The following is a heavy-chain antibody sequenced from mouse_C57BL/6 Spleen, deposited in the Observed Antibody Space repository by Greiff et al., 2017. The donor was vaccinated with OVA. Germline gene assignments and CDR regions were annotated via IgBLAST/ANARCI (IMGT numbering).Heavy chain of an antibody. Sequence: EVQLVESGGGLVKPGGSLKLSCAASGFTFSDYGMHWVRQAPEKGLEWVAYISSGSSTIYYAATVKGRFTISRDNAKNTLFLQMTSLKSEDTTMYYCARGRAMDYWGQGTSVTVSS. CDR1: GFTFSDYG. CDR2: ISSGSSTI. CDR3: ARGRAMDY. J-gene: IGHJ4*01. V-gene: IGHV5-17*01.